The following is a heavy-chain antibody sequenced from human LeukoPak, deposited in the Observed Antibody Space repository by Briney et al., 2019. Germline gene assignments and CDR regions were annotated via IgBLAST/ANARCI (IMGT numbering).Heavy chain of an antibody. Sequence: SQTLSLTCTVSGGSISSGGYYWSWTRQHPGKGLEWIGYIYYSGSTYYNPSLKSRVTISVDTSKNQFSLKLSSVTAADTAVYYCARGGWLYNWFDPWGQGTLVTVSS. CDR2: IYYSGST. CDR1: GGSISSGGYY. J-gene: IGHJ5*02. V-gene: IGHV4-31*03. D-gene: IGHD3-22*01. CDR3: ARGGWLYNWFDP.